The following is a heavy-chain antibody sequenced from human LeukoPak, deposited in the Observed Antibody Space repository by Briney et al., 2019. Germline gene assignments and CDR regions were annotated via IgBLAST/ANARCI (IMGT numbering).Heavy chain of an antibody. J-gene: IGHJ5*02. D-gene: IGHD1-26*01. V-gene: IGHV1-18*03. CDR1: GYTFTSYG. CDR2: ISAYNGNT. Sequence: ASVKVSCKASGYTFTSYGISWVRQAPGQGLEWMGWISAYNGNTNYAQKLQGRVTITRDTSASTAYMELSSLRSEDMAVYYCARDAYSGSYDWFDPWGQGTLVTVSS. CDR3: ARDAYSGSYDWFDP.